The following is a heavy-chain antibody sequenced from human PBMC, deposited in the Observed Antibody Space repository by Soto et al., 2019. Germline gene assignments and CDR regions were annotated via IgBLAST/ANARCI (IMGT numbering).Heavy chain of an antibody. D-gene: IGHD2-15*01. V-gene: IGHV4-30-2*01. CDR3: ARARCSWGLSGMDV. CDR1: GGSISSGGYS. Sequence: QLQLQESGSGLVKPSQTLSLTCAVSGGSISSGGYSWSWIRQPPGKGLEWIGYIYHSGSTSYNPSPQGAVNISGDRSKNQVSLKPSSVTDADTPVYYCARARCSWGLSGMDVWGHGTTVTVSS. J-gene: IGHJ6*02. CDR2: IYHSGST.